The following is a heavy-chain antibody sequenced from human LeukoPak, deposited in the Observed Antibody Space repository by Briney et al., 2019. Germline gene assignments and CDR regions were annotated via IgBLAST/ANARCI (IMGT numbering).Heavy chain of an antibody. J-gene: IGHJ4*02. D-gene: IGHD3-10*01. V-gene: IGHV3-23*01. CDR2: ISGSGGST. Sequence: GSLRLSCAASGFTFSSYAMSWVRQAPGKGLEWVSAISGSGGSTYYADSVKGRFTISRDNSKNTLYLQMNSLRAEDTAVYYCAEGEGYYGSGSYYILSKPVDYWGQGTLVTVSS. CDR1: GFTFSSYA. CDR3: AEGEGYYGSGSYYILSKPVDY.